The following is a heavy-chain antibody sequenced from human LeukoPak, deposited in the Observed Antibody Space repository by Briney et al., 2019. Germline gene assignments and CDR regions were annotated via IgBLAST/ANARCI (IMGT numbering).Heavy chain of an antibody. V-gene: IGHV1-18*01. CDR2: MSAYNGNT. Sequence: ASVKVSCKASGYTFTSYGISWVRQAPGQGLEWMGWMSAYNGNTNYAQKLQGRVTMTTDTSTSTAYMELRSLRSDDTAVYYCARDRGYDILTGYFQNWFDPWGQGTLVTVSS. D-gene: IGHD3-9*01. J-gene: IGHJ5*02. CDR1: GYTFTSYG. CDR3: ARDRGYDILTGYFQNWFDP.